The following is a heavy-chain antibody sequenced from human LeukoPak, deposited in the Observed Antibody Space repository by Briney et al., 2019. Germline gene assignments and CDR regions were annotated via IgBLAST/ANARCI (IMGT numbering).Heavy chain of an antibody. CDR3: ARLRRDGYYYFDY. CDR2: IYYSGGT. J-gene: IGHJ4*02. Sequence: KSSETLSLTCTVSGGSISSSSYFWGWIRQPSGKGLECIGNIYYSGGTYYNPSLKSRVTISVGTSENQFSLRLSSVTAADTAVYYCARLRRDGYYYFDYWGQGTLVTVSS. V-gene: IGHV4-39*01. CDR1: GGSISSSSYF. D-gene: IGHD5-24*01.